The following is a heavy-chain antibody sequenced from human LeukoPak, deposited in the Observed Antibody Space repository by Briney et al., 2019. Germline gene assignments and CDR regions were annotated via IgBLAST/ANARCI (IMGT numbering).Heavy chain of an antibody. Sequence: SETLSLTCTVSGGSISSYDWSWIRQPPGKGLEWIGYISYRGSANYNPSLKSRVTISVDPSKNQFSLRLSSVTAADTALYYCARGAQSITFLRGARTAGDWFDPWGQGTLVTVSS. J-gene: IGHJ5*02. V-gene: IGHV4-59*08. CDR1: GGSISSYD. CDR2: ISYRGSA. D-gene: IGHD3-10*01. CDR3: ARGAQSITFLRGARTAGDWFDP.